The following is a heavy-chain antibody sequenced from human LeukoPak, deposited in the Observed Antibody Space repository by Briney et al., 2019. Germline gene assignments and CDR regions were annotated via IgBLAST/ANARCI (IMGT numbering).Heavy chain of an antibody. V-gene: IGHV1-69*05. CDR1: GGTFSSYA. J-gene: IGHJ4*02. CDR2: IIPIFGTA. Sequence: SVKVSYKASGGTFSSYAISWVRQVPGQGLEWMGGIIPIFGTANYAQKFQGRVTITTDESTSTAYMELSSLRSEDTAVYYCARRPNWWGPTYFDYWGQGTLVTVSS. D-gene: IGHD2-8*02. CDR3: ARRPNWWGPTYFDY.